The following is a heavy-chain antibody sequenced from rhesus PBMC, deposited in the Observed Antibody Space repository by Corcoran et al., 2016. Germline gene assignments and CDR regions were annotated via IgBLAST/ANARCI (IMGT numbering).Heavy chain of an antibody. J-gene: IGHJ6*01. Sequence: EVQLVQSGAEVKTPGASVKISCKASCYTFTDYYLHWVRRAPGKGLEWLGRVESEDGAAIHEQKYQDRVDITEDTSTDTAYMELSSLRSEDTAVYYCARAQGGRGGLDSWGQGVVVSVSS. D-gene: IGHD1-44*02. CDR1: CYTFTDYY. CDR3: ARAQGGRGGLDS. V-gene: IGHV1-111*02. CDR2: VESEDGAA.